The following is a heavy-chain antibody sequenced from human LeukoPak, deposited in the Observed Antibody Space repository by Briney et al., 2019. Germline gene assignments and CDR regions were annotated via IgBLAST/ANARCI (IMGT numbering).Heavy chain of an antibody. V-gene: IGHV5-10-1*01. CDR1: GYSFTSYW. D-gene: IGHD6-13*01. CDR3: ARRRSSSSWQFPFDY. CDR2: IDPSDSYT. J-gene: IGHJ4*02. Sequence: GESLKISCKGSGYSFTSYWIGWVRQMPGKGLDWMGRIDPSDSYTNYSPSFQGHVTISADKSISTAYLQWSSLKASDTAMYYCARRRSSSSWQFPFDYWGQGTLVTVSS.